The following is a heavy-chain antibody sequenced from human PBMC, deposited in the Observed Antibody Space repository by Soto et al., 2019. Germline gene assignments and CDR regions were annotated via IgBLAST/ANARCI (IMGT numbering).Heavy chain of an antibody. J-gene: IGHJ3*02. Sequence: GSLRLSCAASGFTFSSYGMHWVRQAPGKGLEWVAVISYDGSNKYYADSVKGRFTISRDNSKNTLYLQMNSLRAEDTAVYYCAKVGYCSSTSCHSGAFDIWGQGTMVTVSS. CDR3: AKVGYCSSTSCHSGAFDI. V-gene: IGHV3-30*18. CDR2: ISYDGSNK. CDR1: GFTFSSYG. D-gene: IGHD2-2*01.